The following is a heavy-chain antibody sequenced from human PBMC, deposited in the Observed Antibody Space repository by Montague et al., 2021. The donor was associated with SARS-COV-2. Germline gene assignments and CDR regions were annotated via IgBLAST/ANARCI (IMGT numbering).Heavy chain of an antibody. CDR2: TYFRTQWFH. D-gene: IGHD6-6*01. J-gene: IGHJ4*02. Sequence: CAISGDSVSNNRAAWNWIRQSPSGGLQWLGRTYFRTQWFHHYAPXVEGRITVNADASKNHFSLQLTSVTPEDSAKYFCVRSQYSNTWFFDYWGQEAQVTVSS. CDR3: VRSQYSNTWFFDY. CDR1: GDSVSNNRAA. V-gene: IGHV6-1*01.